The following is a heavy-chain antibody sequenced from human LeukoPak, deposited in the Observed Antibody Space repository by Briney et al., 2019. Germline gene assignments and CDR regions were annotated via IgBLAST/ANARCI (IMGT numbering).Heavy chain of an antibody. D-gene: IGHD3-22*01. V-gene: IGHV4-30-4*08. CDR1: GASISSGDYY. Sequence: PSQTLSLTCTVAGASISSGDYYWSWIRQPPGKGLEWIGYIYYSGSTYYNPSLKSRVAISVDTSKNQFSLKLSSETAADTAVYYCARDRPLVNSGYYDDYCGQGTLVTVSS. CDR2: IYYSGST. J-gene: IGHJ4*02. CDR3: ARDRPLVNSGYYDDY.